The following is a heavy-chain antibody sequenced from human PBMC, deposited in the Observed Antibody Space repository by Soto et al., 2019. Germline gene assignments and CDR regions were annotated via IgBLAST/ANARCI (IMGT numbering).Heavy chain of an antibody. CDR2: INPNSGGT. D-gene: IGHD3-10*01. Sequence: ASVKVSCKASGYTFTGYYMHWVRQAPGQGLEWMGWINPNSGGTNYAQKFQGWVTMTRDTSINTAYMELSRLRSDDTAVYYCARFTYGSGSYSGDAFDIWGQGTMVTVSS. CDR1: GYTFTGYY. CDR3: ARFTYGSGSYSGDAFDI. J-gene: IGHJ3*02. V-gene: IGHV1-2*04.